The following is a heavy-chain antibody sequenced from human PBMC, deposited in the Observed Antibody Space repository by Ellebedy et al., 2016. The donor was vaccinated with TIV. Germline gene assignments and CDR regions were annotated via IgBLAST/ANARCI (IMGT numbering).Heavy chain of an antibody. CDR3: ARQRGTSIADRHIFEQ. V-gene: IGHV4-34*01. J-gene: IGHJ4*02. CDR1: GGSFSGYY. D-gene: IGHD6-6*01. Sequence: SETLSLTXAVYGGSFSGYYWSWIRQPPGKGLEWNGEINHIGSPNYIPSLKSRVTISVDTSKNQFSLNLTSVTAADTAIYFCARQRGTSIADRHIFEQWGQGTLVTVSS. CDR2: INHIGSP.